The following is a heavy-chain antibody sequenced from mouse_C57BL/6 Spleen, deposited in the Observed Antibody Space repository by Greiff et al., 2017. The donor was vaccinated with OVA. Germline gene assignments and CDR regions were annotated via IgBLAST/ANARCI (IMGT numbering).Heavy chain of an antibody. CDR1: GYTFTSYW. Sequence: QVQLQQPGAELVRPGSSVKLSCKASGYTFTSYWMDWVKQRPGQGLEWIGNIYPSDSEPYYTQKFKDKATLTVDKSSSTAYMQLSSLTSEDSAVYYCARGGYSYYAMDYWGQGTSVTVSS. CDR2: IYPSDSEP. J-gene: IGHJ4*01. V-gene: IGHV1-61*01. CDR3: ARGGYSYYAMDY.